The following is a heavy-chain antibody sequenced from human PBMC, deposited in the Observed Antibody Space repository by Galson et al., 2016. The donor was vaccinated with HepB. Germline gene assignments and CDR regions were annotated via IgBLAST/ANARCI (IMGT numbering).Heavy chain of an antibody. CDR1: GFIFDDFA. Sequence: SLRLSCAASGFIFDDFAMHWVRQGPGRGLERVSLFSGDAECAYYADTVRGRFTISRDNSQNSLYLQMDSWTNEDTVVYLCARDRSGLYNWFDPWGQGTLVTVAS. J-gene: IGHJ5*02. CDR3: ARDRSGLYNWFDP. D-gene: IGHD1-26*01. V-gene: IGHV3-43*02. CDR2: FSGDAECA.